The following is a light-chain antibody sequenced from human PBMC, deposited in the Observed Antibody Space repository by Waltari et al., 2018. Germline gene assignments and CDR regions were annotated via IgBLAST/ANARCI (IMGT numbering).Light chain of an antibody. CDR1: PHIDND. CDR2: GFT. J-gene: IGKJ4*01. V-gene: IGKV1-16*01. CDR3: QQYYGYPLS. Sequence: DFQMTHSQSSLSASFGDRVTITFRASPHIDNDLAWFQQKPGNAPKSLIYGFTTLQSGGPSRFRGSRSGADFTLTISNLQPEDSATYFCQQYYGYPLSFGGGTKVEI.